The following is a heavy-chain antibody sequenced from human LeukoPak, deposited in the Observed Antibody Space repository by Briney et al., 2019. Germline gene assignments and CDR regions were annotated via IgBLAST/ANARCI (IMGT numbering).Heavy chain of an antibody. D-gene: IGHD3-16*01. CDR1: GGSISSSSYY. Sequence: SETLSLTCTVSGGSISSSSYYWHWIRQPPGKGLEWMGTIYYSGNTNYNPSLKSRVTISVDTSKNQFSLKLSSVTAADTAVYYCARVAFGGVFDYWGQGTLVTVSS. V-gene: IGHV4-39*07. CDR2: IYYSGNT. J-gene: IGHJ4*02. CDR3: ARVAFGGVFDY.